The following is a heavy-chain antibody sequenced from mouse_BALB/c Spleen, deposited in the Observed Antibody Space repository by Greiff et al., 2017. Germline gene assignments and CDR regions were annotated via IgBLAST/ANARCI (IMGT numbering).Heavy chain of an antibody. V-gene: IGHV5-4*02. CDR1: GFTFSDYY. CDR2: ISDGGSYT. Sequence: EVKLMESGGGLVKPGGSLKLSCAASGFTFSDYYMYWVRQTPEKRLEWVATISDGGSYTYYPDSVKGRFTISRDNAKNNLYLQMSSLKSEDTAMYYCARDPITTVVANAMDYWGQGTSVTVSS. D-gene: IGHD1-1*01. CDR3: ARDPITTVVANAMDY. J-gene: IGHJ4*01.